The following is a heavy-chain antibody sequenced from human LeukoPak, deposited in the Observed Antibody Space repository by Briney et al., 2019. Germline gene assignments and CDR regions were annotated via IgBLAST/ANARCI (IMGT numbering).Heavy chain of an antibody. CDR2: INHSGST. J-gene: IGHJ5*02. CDR3: ARGLFPLVPLVWFDP. D-gene: IGHD6-13*01. CDR1: GGSFSGYY. Sequence: SETLSLTCAVYGGSFSGYYWSWIRQPPGKGLEWIGEINHSGSTNYNPSLKSRVTISVDTSKNQFSLKLSSVTAADTAVYYCARGLFPLVPLVWFDPWGQGTLVTVSS. V-gene: IGHV4-34*01.